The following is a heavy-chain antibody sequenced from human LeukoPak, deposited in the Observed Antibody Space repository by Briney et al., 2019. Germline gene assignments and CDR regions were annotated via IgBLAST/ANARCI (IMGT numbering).Heavy chain of an antibody. J-gene: IGHJ5*02. CDR2: ISGSGGST. CDR1: GFTLSSYA. CDR3: ARRRIAVAGTWFDP. V-gene: IGHV3-23*01. Sequence: PGGSLRLSCAASGFTLSSYAMSWVRQAPGKGLEWVSAISGSGGSTYYADSVKGRFTISRDNSKNTLYLQMNSLRAEDTAVYYCARRRIAVAGTWFDPWGQGTLVTVSS. D-gene: IGHD6-19*01.